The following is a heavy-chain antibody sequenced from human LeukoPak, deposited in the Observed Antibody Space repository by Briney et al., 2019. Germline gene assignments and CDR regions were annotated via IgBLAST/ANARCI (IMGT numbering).Heavy chain of an antibody. D-gene: IGHD5-18*01. V-gene: IGHV3-23*01. CDR2: ISGSGDTT. Sequence: GGSLRLSCAASGFTFRRYGMSWVRKAPGKGLEWVSAISGSGDTTSYADSVKGRFTISRVNSKNTLSLQMNGLRAEDAAVYYCAKDTGYTTMVSYFDNWGQGTLVTVSS. J-gene: IGHJ4*02. CDR3: AKDTGYTTMVSYFDN. CDR1: GFTFRRYG.